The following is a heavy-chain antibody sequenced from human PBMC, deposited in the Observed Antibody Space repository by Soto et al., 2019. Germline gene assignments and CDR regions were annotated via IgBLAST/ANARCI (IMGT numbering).Heavy chain of an antibody. V-gene: IGHV4-59*12. CDR2: IYYSGST. Sequence: SETLSLTCTVSGGSISSYYWSWIRQPPGKGLEWIGYIYYSGSTNYNPSLKSRVTISVDRSKNQFSLKLSSVTAADTAVYYCARSNYYDSSGYYYDAFDSWGQGTMVTVSS. J-gene: IGHJ3*02. D-gene: IGHD3-22*01. CDR3: ARSNYYDSSGYYYDAFDS. CDR1: GGSISSYY.